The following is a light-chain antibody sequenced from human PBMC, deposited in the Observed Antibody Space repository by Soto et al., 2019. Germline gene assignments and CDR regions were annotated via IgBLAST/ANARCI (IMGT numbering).Light chain of an antibody. J-gene: IGKJ2*01. Sequence: DIQMTQSPSTLSASVGDRVTITCRASQSISSWLAWYQQKPGKAPKLLIYDASSLESGAPSRFSGSGSGTEFTLTISSLQPDDFATYYCQQHNSYLYTFGQGTKREIK. CDR2: DAS. CDR3: QQHNSYLYT. CDR1: QSISSW. V-gene: IGKV1-5*01.